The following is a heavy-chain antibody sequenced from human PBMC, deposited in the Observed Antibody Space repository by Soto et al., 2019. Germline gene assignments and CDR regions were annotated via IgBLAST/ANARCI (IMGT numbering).Heavy chain of an antibody. CDR1: GYTFTSYA. D-gene: IGHD3-22*01. CDR3: ARAGINYYDSSGYFVGAFDI. V-gene: IGHV1-3*01. J-gene: IGHJ3*02. CDR2: INAGNGNT. Sequence: ASVKVSCKASGYTFTSYAMHWVRQAPGQRLEWMGWINAGNGNTKYSQKFQGRVTITRDTSASTAYMELSSLRSEDTAVYYCARAGINYYDSSGYFVGAFDIWGQGTMVTVSS.